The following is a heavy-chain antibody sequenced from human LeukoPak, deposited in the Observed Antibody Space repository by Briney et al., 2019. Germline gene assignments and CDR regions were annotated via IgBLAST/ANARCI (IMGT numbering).Heavy chain of an antibody. CDR2: IYHSGST. CDR3: ARDGIVGARDSN. D-gene: IGHD1-26*01. V-gene: IGHV4-38-2*02. Sequence: SETLSLTCTVSGYSISSGYYWGWIRQPPGKGLEWIGSIYHSGSTYYNPPLKSRVTISVDTSKNQFSLKLSSVTAADTAVYYCARDGIVGARDSNWGQGTLVTVSS. J-gene: IGHJ4*02. CDR1: GYSISSGYY.